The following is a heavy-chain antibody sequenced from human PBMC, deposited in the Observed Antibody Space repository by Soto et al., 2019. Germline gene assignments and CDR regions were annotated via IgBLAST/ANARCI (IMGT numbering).Heavy chain of an antibody. CDR1: GGTFSSYA. Sequence: ASVKVSCKASGGTFSSYAISWVRQAPGQGLEWMGGIIPIFGTANYAQKFQGRVTITADESTSTAYMELSSLRSEDTAVYYCARVQYYDILTGYFCWFDPWGQGTLVTVSS. V-gene: IGHV1-69*13. J-gene: IGHJ5*02. D-gene: IGHD3-9*01. CDR2: IIPIFGTA. CDR3: ARVQYYDILTGYFCWFDP.